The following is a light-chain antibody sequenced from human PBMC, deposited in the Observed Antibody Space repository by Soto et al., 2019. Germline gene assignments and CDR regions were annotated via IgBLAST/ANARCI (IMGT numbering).Light chain of an antibody. CDR2: DFS. Sequence: QSLLTQPASVSGSPGQSIAISCTGTSSDIGGSNPVSCYQQHPGKAHKLLIYDFSRWHSGLPIRFSGSKSGSPAALNIPEFQAEDEADYYCSSYTRFTNPPVVFGGGTKATVL. V-gene: IGLV2-14*03. J-gene: IGLJ2*01. CDR1: SSDIGGSNP. CDR3: SSYTRFTNPPVV.